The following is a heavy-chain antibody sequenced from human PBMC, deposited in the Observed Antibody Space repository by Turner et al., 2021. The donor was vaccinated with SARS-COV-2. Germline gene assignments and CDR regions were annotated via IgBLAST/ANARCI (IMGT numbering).Heavy chain of an antibody. V-gene: IGHV1-24*01. Sequence: QVRLVQSGAEVGKPGASVRVSCQISGYTLSELSMYWMRQAPGKGLEWMGGFDPEDGETIYAQNFQGSVTMTEDTSTDTAYMELSSLRSEDTAVYFCATGYQLRVNWFDPWGQGTLVTVSS. CDR2: FDPEDGET. CDR3: ATGYQLRVNWFDP. CDR1: GYTLSELS. D-gene: IGHD2-2*01. J-gene: IGHJ5*02.